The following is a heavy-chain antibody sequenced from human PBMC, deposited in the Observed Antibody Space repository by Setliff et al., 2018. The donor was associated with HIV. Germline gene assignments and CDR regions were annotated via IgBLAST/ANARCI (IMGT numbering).Heavy chain of an antibody. CDR2: INQDGREK. CDR1: GFTFSTYW. V-gene: IGHV3-7*01. J-gene: IGHJ4*02. Sequence: GGSLSLSCAASGFTFSTYWMSWVRQAPGKGLEWVANINQDGREKYYVDSVKGRFTISRDNAKDSLYLQMNSLRGEDTAVYYCAGSRGYFVKADWGQGTLVTVSS. CDR3: AGSRGYFVKAD. D-gene: IGHD3-22*01.